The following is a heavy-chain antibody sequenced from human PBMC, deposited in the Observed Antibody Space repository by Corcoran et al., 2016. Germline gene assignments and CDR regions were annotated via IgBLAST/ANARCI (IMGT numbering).Heavy chain of an antibody. CDR2: ISNSGST. J-gene: IGHJ6*02. Sequence: QVQLQESGPGLVKPSETLSLTCTVSGGSISSYYWSWIRQPPGKGMEWSGYISNSGSTNYSPSLKSRVTISVDTSKNQFYLKLSSVTAADTDVYYCARERGYVWGSHRLQGGMDVWGQGSTVTVSS. D-gene: IGHD3-16*02. CDR1: GGSISSYY. CDR3: ARERGYVWGSHRLQGGMDV. V-gene: IGHV4-59*01.